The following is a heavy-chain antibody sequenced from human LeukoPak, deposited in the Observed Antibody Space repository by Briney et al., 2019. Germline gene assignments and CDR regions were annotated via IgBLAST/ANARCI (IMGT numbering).Heavy chain of an antibody. CDR2: IYYSGST. CDR1: GGSISSYY. J-gene: IGHJ4*02. Sequence: SETLSLTCTASGGSISSYYWSWIRQPPGKGLEWVAYIYYSGSTNYNPSPKSRVSTSSETTNKHSPLMLSSVTAADTAVYYCARGRGYSYGQFDYWGQGTLVTVSS. V-gene: IGHV4-59*01. D-gene: IGHD5-18*01. CDR3: ARGRGYSYGQFDY.